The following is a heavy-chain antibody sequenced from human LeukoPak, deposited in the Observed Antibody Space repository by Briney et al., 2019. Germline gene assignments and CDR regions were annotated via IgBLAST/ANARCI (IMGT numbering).Heavy chain of an antibody. V-gene: IGHV3-23*01. D-gene: IGHD6-13*01. J-gene: IGHJ5*02. CDR2: ISGSGDST. Sequence: GGSLRLSCAASGFTFSSYEMNWVRQAPGKGLEWVSGISGSGDSTNYADSVKGRFTIFRDNSKNTLYLQMNSLRAEDTAVYYCAKDVYSSSSWFDLWGQGTLVTVSS. CDR1: GFTFSSYE. CDR3: AKDVYSSSSWFDL.